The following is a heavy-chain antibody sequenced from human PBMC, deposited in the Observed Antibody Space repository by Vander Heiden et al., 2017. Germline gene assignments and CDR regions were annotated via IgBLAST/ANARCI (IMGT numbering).Heavy chain of an antibody. D-gene: IGHD6-19*01. Sequence: QTPLKEPGPTLVNPTQTLTLPSPFSGFSLSTSGVGVGWIRQPPGKALEWLAVIYWNDDKRYSPSLKSRLTITKDTSKNQVVLTMTNMDPVDTATYYCAHAQGWGMDVWGQGTTVTVSS. J-gene: IGHJ6*02. CDR1: GFSLSTSGVG. V-gene: IGHV2-5*01. CDR2: IYWNDDK. CDR3: AHAQGWGMDV.